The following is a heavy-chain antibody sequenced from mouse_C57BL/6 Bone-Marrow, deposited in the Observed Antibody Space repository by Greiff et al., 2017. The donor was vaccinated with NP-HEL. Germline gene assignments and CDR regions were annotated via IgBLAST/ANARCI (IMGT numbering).Heavy chain of an antibody. J-gene: IGHJ3*01. CDR2: IDPSDSYT. CDR1: GYTFTSYW. Sequence: QVQLQQPGAELVMPGASVTLSCKASGYTFTSYWMHWVKQRPGQGLEWIGEIDPSDSYTNYNKKFKGQSTLNVDKSSRTAYMQLCSLTSDDSAVYYCARREGSCYVNYWGQGTLVTVSA. D-gene: IGHD3-2*02. V-gene: IGHV1-69*01. CDR3: ARREGSCYVNY.